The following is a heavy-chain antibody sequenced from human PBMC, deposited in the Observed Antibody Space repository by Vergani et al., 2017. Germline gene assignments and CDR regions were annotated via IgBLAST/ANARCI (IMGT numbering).Heavy chain of an antibody. Sequence: QVQLQESGPGLVKPSETLSLTCTVSGGSISSYYWSWIRQPPGKGLEWIGEINHSGSTNYNPSLKSRVTISVDTSKNQFSLKLSSVTAADTAVYYCARGYDYVWGSYRYRIDRPHGTGGWFDPWGQGTLVTVSS. CDR3: ARGYDYVWGSYRYRIDRPHGTGGWFDP. J-gene: IGHJ5*02. D-gene: IGHD3-16*02. V-gene: IGHV4-34*01. CDR2: INHSGST. CDR1: GGSISSYY.